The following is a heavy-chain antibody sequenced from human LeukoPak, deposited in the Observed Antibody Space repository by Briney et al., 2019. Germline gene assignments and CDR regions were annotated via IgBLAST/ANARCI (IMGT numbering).Heavy chain of an antibody. CDR3: ATRNIFEY. Sequence: GGYLRLSCTVSGFTFSGHWMNWVRQAPGKGLEWVATIKYDGSEKAYVDSVEGRFTISRDNSKDSLFLQMDSLRAEDTAVYYCATRNIFEYWGQGTLVTVSS. V-gene: IGHV3-7*01. J-gene: IGHJ4*02. CDR1: GFTFSGHW. CDR2: IKYDGSEK.